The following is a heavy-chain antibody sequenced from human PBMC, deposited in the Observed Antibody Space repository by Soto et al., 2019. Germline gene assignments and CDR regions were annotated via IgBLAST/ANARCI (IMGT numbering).Heavy chain of an antibody. Sequence: SETLSLTCTVSGGSISSSSYYWGWIRQPPGKGLEWIGSIYYSGSTYYNPSLKSRVTISVDTSKNQFSLKLSSVTAADTAVYYCARLGYCSGGSCDDYYMDVWGKGTTVTVSS. D-gene: IGHD2-15*01. V-gene: IGHV4-39*01. J-gene: IGHJ6*03. CDR3: ARLGYCSGGSCDDYYMDV. CDR2: IYYSGST. CDR1: GGSISSSSYY.